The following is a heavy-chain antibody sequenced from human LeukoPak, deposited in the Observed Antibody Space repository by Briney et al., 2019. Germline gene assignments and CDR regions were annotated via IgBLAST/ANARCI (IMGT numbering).Heavy chain of an antibody. CDR2: INPSGGST. CDR1: GYTFTSYY. Sequence: ASVKVSCKASGYTFTSYYMHWVRQAPGQGLEWMGIINPSGGSTSYAQKFQGRVTMTRDTSTSTVYMELSSLRSEDTAVYYCARDSPGIDSSDPHDTKYYFDYWGREPWSPSPQ. D-gene: IGHD6-19*01. V-gene: IGHV1-46*01. J-gene: IGHJ4*02. CDR3: ARDSPGIDSSDPHDTKYYFDY.